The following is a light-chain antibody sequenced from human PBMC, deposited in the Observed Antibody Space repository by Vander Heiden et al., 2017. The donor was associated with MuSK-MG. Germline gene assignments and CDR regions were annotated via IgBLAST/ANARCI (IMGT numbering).Light chain of an antibody. J-gene: IGLJ2*01. CDR2: RNN. Sequence: QSVLTQPPSASGTPGQRVTISCSGRSSNIGSNTVNWYQQLPGTAPKLLIFRNNQRPSGVPDRFSGSKSGTSASLAISWLQAEDEGDYYCAAWDDSRNGVVFGGGTKLTVL. CDR3: AAWDDSRNGVV. CDR1: SSNIGSNT. V-gene: IGLV1-44*01.